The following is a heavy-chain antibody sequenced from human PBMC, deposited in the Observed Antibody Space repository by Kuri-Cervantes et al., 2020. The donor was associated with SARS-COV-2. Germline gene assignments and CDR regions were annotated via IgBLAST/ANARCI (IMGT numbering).Heavy chain of an antibody. D-gene: IGHD6-13*01. CDR1: GYSFTSYW. V-gene: IGHV5-51*01. CDR2: IYPGDTDT. Sequence: GESLKISCEGSGYSFTSYWIGWVRQMPGKGLEWVGIIYPGDTDTKYIASFQGQVTISDDKSISTVYLQWSSLKAADTAMYYCASRRSCIAAANNWFDDWGQGTLVTVSS. J-gene: IGHJ5*02. CDR3: ASRRSCIAAANNWFDD.